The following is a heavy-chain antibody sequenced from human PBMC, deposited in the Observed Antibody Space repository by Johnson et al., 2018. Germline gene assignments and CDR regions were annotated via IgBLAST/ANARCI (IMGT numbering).Heavy chain of an antibody. J-gene: IGHJ1*01. CDR2: INYSAST. V-gene: IGHV4-34*01. CDR1: GGSFSDYY. CDR3: ARAPLGATRTQYFQH. D-gene: IGHD1-26*01. Sequence: QVQLQQWGAGLLKPSETLSLTCAVYGGSFSDYYWSWLRQPPGKGLEWIGEINYSASTNYNPSLKSRVTIPVDTSKNQFSLKLSPVIAADTAVYYCARAPLGATRTQYFQHWGQGTLVIVSS.